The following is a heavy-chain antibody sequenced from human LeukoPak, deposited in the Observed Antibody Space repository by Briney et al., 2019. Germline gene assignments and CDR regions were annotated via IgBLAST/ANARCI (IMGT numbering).Heavy chain of an antibody. Sequence: ASVKVSCKASGYTFTGYYMNWVRQAPGQGLEWMGWINPNSGGTNYAQKFQGRVTMTRDTSISTAYMELSRLRSDDTAVYYCARVRDYYDSRYDYWGQGTLVTVSS. CDR1: GYTFTGYY. D-gene: IGHD3-22*01. J-gene: IGHJ4*02. CDR3: ARVRDYYDSRYDY. CDR2: INPNSGGT. V-gene: IGHV1-2*02.